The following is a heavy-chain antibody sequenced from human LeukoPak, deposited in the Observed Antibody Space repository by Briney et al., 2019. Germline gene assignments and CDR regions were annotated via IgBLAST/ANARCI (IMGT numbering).Heavy chain of an antibody. J-gene: IGHJ4*02. V-gene: IGHV4-59*01. CDR1: GGSIRSYY. CDR2: IYYSGST. D-gene: IGHD5-24*01. Sequence: PSETLSLTCTVSGGSIRSYYWSWIRQPPGKGLEWIGYIYYSGSTNYNPSLKSRVTISVDTSKNQFSLKLSSVTAADTAVYYCARGDGYNYPFDYWGQGTLVTVSS. CDR3: ARGDGYNYPFDY.